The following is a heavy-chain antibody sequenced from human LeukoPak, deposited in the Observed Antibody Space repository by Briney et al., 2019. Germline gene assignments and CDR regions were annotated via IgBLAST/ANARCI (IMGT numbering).Heavy chain of an antibody. CDR2: IIPIFGTA. J-gene: IGHJ3*02. CDR3: ARGGSRTGIEAFDI. Sequence: ASVKVSCKASVGTFSSYAISWVRQAPGQGLEWMGGIIPIFGTANYAQKFQGRVTITTDESTSTAYMELSSLRSEDTAVYYCARGGSRTGIEAFDIWGQGTMVTVSS. D-gene: IGHD1-26*01. V-gene: IGHV1-69*05. CDR1: VGTFSSYA.